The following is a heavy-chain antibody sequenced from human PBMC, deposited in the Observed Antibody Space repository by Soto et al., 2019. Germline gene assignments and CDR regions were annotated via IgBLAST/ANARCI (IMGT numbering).Heavy chain of an antibody. CDR1: GFTFSSYS. D-gene: IGHD5-18*01. CDR3: AKERDTRSSSCFDS. CDR2: ISSSSSYI. V-gene: IGHV3-21*01. Sequence: EVQLVESGGGLVKPGGSLRLSCAASGFTFSSYSMNWVRQAPGKGLEWVSSISSSSSYIYYADSVKGRFTISRDNAKNSLYLQMNSLRAEDTAVYYCAKERDTRSSSCFDSWGQGTLVTVSS. J-gene: IGHJ4*02.